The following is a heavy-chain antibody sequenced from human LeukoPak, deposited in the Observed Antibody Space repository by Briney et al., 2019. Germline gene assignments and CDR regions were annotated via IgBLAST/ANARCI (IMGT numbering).Heavy chain of an antibody. CDR1: GGSISSSNL. V-gene: IGHV4-4*02. D-gene: IGHD4-17*01. CDR2: IYHSGST. CDR3: ASHMTTVTTADY. Sequence: SETLSLTCAVSGGSISSSNLWSWVRQPPGKGLEWIGEIYHSGSTNYNPSLKSRVTISVDKSKNQFSLKLSSVTAADTAVYYCASHMTTVTTADYWGQGTLVTVSS. J-gene: IGHJ4*02.